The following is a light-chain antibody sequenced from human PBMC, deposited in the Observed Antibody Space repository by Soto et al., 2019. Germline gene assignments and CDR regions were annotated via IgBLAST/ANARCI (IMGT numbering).Light chain of an antibody. CDR2: KAS. J-gene: IGKJ1*01. CDR1: QSIGSW. Sequence: DIRMTQSPSTLSASVGDRVTITCRASQSIGSWLAWYQQKPGKAPKLLIYKASTLESGVPSRFSGSGSGTELTLTISSLQPDDFATYHCQQYYTYPVTFGQGTKVEIK. V-gene: IGKV1-5*03. CDR3: QQYYTYPVT.